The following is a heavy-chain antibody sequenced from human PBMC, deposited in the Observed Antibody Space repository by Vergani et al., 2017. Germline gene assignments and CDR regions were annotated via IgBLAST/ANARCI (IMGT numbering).Heavy chain of an antibody. J-gene: IGHJ6*02. D-gene: IGHD3-9*01. Sequence: QVQLVQSGAEVKKPGASVKVSCKASGYTFPSYGISWVRQAPGQGLEWMGWISAYNGNKNYAQKLQGRVTMTTDTSTSTAYMELRSLRSDDTAVYYCARYLIYDILTGHTVRVSAHYGMDVWGQGTRVTVSS. CDR3: ARYLIYDILTGHTVRVSAHYGMDV. CDR1: GYTFPSYG. CDR2: ISAYNGNK. V-gene: IGHV1-18*01.